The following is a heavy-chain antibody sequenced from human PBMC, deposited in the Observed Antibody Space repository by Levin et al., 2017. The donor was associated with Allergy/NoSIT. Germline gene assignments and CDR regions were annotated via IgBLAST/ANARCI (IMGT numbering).Heavy chain of an antibody. CDR1: GFSLSTNGVG. J-gene: IGHJ4*02. CDR2: IYWDDDK. V-gene: IGHV2-5*02. CDR3: AHRLSSTWYGY. Sequence: SGPTLVKPTQTLTLTCTFSGFSLSTNGVGVGWIRPPPGKALEWLALIYWDDDKRYSPSLKSRLTITKDTSKNQVVLTMTNMDPVDTATYYCAHRLSSTWYGYWGQGSLVTVSS. D-gene: IGHD6-13*01.